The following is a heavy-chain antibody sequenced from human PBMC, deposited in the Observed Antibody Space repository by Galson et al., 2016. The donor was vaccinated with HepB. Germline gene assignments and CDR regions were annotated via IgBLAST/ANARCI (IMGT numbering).Heavy chain of an antibody. CDR2: IKQHGSEK. Sequence: SLRLSCAASGFTFSSHWMSWVRQAPGKGLEWVANIKQHGSEKYYVDSVKGRFTISRENADNSLYLQMNSLRPGDTAVYYCARGKSLWTTPWNYGLDVWGKGTTVTVSS. CDR3: ARGKSLWTTPWNYGLDV. V-gene: IGHV3-7*01. D-gene: IGHD4-17*01. CDR1: GFTFSSHW. J-gene: IGHJ6*04.